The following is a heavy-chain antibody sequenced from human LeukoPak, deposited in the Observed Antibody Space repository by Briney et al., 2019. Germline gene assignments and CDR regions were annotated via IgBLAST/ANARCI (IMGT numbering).Heavy chain of an antibody. D-gene: IGHD4-17*01. CDR2: ISWNSGDI. J-gene: IGHJ6*03. Sequence: GRSLRLSCAASGFTFDDYALHWVRQAPGKGLEWVSGISWNSGDIGYADSVKGRFTISRDNAENSLYLEMNSLRPEDTALYYCAKDIRGDYYYYYMDVWGKGTTVTISS. V-gene: IGHV3-9*01. CDR3: AKDIRGDYYYYYMDV. CDR1: GFTFDDYA.